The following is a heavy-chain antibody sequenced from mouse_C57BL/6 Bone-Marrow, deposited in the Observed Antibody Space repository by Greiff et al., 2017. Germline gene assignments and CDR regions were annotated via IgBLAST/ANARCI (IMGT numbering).Heavy chain of an antibody. V-gene: IGHV5-16*01. CDR3: ARDRASKGGAMDY. Sequence: DVMLVESEGGLVQPGRSMKLSCTASGFTFSDYYMAWVRQVPEKGLEWVANINYDGSSTYYLDSLKSRFIISRDNAKNILYLQMSSLKSEDTATYYCARDRASKGGAMDYWGQGTSVTVSS. CDR1: GFTFSDYY. D-gene: IGHD3-3*01. J-gene: IGHJ4*01. CDR2: INYDGSST.